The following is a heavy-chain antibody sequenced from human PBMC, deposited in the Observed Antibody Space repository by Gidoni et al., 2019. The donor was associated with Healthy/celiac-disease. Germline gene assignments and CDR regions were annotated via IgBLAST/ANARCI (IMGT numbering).Heavy chain of an antibody. CDR1: GGSISSSSYY. V-gene: IGHV4-39*01. CDR2: IYYSGST. J-gene: IGHJ4*02. Sequence: QLQLQESGPGLVKPSETLSLTCTVPGGSISSSSYYWGWIRQPPGKGLEWIGSIYYSGSTYYNPSLKSRVTISVDTSKNQFSLKLSSVTAADTAVYYCARLTLYYFDYWGQGTLVTVSS. CDR3: ARLTLYYFDY.